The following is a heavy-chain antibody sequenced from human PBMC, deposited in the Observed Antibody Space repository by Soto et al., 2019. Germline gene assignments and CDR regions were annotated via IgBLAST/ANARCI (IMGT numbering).Heavy chain of an antibody. CDR1: GFTFTSSA. CDR3: AADRHGSGSYFYPHGYYYYGMDV. Sequence: GASVKVSCKASGFTFTSSAVQWVRQARGQRLEWIGWIVVGSGNTNYAQKFQERVTITRDMSTSTAYMELSSLRSEDTAVYYCAADRHGSGSYFYPHGYYYYGMDVWGQGTTVTVSS. CDR2: IVVGSGNT. J-gene: IGHJ6*02. V-gene: IGHV1-58*01. D-gene: IGHD3-10*01.